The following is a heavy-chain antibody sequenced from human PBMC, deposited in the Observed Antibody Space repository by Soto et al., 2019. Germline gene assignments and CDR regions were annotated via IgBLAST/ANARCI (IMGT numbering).Heavy chain of an antibody. CDR2: ISYDGSNK. V-gene: IGHV3-30*18. CDR3: AKPAEEYSGYDYTAYFDY. D-gene: IGHD5-12*01. Sequence: GGSLRLSCAASGFTFSSCGMHWVRQAPGKGLEWVAVISYDGSNKYYADSVKGRFTISRDNSKNTLYLQMNSLRAEDTAVYYCAKPAEEYSGYDYTAYFDYWGQGTLVTVSS. CDR1: GFTFSSCG. J-gene: IGHJ4*02.